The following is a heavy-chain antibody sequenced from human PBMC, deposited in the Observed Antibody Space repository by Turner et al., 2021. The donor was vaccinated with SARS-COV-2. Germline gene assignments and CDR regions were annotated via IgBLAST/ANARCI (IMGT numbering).Heavy chain of an antibody. CDR3: AREYYGLLAGYYLDS. CDR2: INNGGSTI. J-gene: IGHJ4*02. CDR1: GFSFSTFE. Sequence: EVQLVESGGGLVQPGGSLRLSCSASGFSFSTFEMNWVRQAPGKGLELLSYINNGGSTIHYADSGKGRFTVSRDNAKNSLYLQLNSLKAEDTAVYYCAREYYGLLAGYYLDSWGQGTLVTVSS. D-gene: IGHD3-9*01. V-gene: IGHV3-48*03.